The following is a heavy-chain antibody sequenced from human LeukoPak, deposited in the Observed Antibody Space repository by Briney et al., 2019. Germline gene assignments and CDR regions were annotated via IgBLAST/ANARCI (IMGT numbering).Heavy chain of an antibody. CDR1: GFTFSSFA. CDR3: AKSYNGYESKPDY. D-gene: IGHD5-12*01. Sequence: GGSLRLSCAASGFTFSSFAMSWVRQAPGKGLEWVSAISNSGGRTFYTDSVKGRLTISRDNSKITLYLQMNSLRAEDTAVYYCAKSYNGYESKPDYWGRGTLVTVSS. CDR2: ISNSGGRT. V-gene: IGHV3-23*01. J-gene: IGHJ4*02.